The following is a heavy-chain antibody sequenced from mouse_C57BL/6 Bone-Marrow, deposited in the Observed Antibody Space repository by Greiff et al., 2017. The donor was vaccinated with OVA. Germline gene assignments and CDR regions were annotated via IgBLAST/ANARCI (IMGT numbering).Heavy chain of an antibody. CDR3: ARGDGPYWYFDV. Sequence: VQLQQPGAELVMPGASVKLSCKASGYTFTSYWMHWVKQRPGQGLEWIGEIDPSDSYTNYNQKFKGKSTLTVDKSSSTAYMQLSSLTSEDSAVYYCARGDGPYWYFDVWGTGTTVTVSS. CDR2: IDPSDSYT. J-gene: IGHJ1*03. V-gene: IGHV1-69*01. D-gene: IGHD2-3*01. CDR1: GYTFTSYW.